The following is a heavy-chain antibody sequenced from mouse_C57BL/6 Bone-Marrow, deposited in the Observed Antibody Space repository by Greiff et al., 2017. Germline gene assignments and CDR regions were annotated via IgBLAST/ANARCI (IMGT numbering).Heavy chain of an antibody. J-gene: IGHJ4*01. D-gene: IGHD1-1*01. CDR1: GYTFTSYW. CDR2: IDPSDSYT. V-gene: IGHV1-69*01. Sequence: QVQLQQPGAELVMPGASVKLSCKASGYTFTSYWMHWVKQRPGQGLEWIGEIDPSDSYTNYNQKFKGKSTLTVDKSSSTAYMQLSSLKSEDSAVYYCARERDYYGSSYYYAMDYWGQGTSVTVSA. CDR3: ARERDYYGSSYYYAMDY.